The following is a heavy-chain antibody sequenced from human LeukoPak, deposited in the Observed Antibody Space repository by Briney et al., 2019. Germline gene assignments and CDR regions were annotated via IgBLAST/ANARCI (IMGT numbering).Heavy chain of an antibody. CDR2: IYYSGST. CDR1: GGSISSYY. D-gene: IGHD3-10*01. CDR3: ARQAASNYYGSGSYGAPYYFDY. V-gene: IGHV4-59*08. Sequence: SETLSLTCTVSGGSISSYYWSWIRQPPGKGLEWIGYIYYSGSTNYNPSLKSRVTISVDTSKNQFSLKLSSVTAADTAVYYCARQAASNYYGSGSYGAPYYFDYWGQGTLVTVSS. J-gene: IGHJ4*02.